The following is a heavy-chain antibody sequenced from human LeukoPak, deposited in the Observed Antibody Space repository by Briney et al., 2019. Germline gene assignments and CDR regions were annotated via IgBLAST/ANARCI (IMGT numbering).Heavy chain of an antibody. CDR1: GLTFDDYA. D-gene: IGHD5-12*01. CDR3: AKTMPGYSYDSSIFDC. V-gene: IGHV3-9*01. CDR2: ISWNSGRI. Sequence: GGSLRLTCASSGLTFDDYAMHGVRQAAGKGLDGVSGISWNSGRIRYADSVTGRFTISSDNDKTYLYLQMNSLSPEDTDLYYCAKTMPGYSYDSSIFDCWGQGTLVTVSS. J-gene: IGHJ4*02.